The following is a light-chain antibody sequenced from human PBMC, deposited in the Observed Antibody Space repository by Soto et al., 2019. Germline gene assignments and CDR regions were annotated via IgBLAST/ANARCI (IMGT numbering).Light chain of an antibody. CDR3: QQYDSYRWT. CDR2: DAS. J-gene: IGKJ1*01. Sequence: IVLTQSPATLSVSPGERATLSCRASQAVGSNLAWYQQRPGQAPRLLIYDASTRATGIPHRFSGGGSGTDFTLTISSLQSDDFATYYCQQYDSYRWTFGQGTKVEIK. CDR1: QAVGSN. V-gene: IGKV3-15*01.